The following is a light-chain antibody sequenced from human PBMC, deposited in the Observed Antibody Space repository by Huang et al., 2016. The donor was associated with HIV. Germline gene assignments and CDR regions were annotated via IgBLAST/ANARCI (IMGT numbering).Light chain of an antibody. V-gene: IGKV3-11*01. J-gene: IGKJ3*01. CDR2: DAS. CDR1: QSVSSY. Sequence: EIVLTQSPATLSLFPGERATLSCRASQSVSSYLAWYQQNPGQAPRLLIYDASNRATGSPARFSGSGAGTDFTLTISSLEPEDVAVYYCQQRSNWPGITFGPGTKVDIK. CDR3: QQRSNWPGIT.